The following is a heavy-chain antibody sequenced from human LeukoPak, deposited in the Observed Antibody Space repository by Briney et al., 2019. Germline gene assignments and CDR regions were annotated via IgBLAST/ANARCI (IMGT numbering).Heavy chain of an antibody. J-gene: IGHJ3*02. CDR2: IYHSGST. V-gene: IGHV4-4*02. CDR3: ARASYYYGSGSPPAFDI. CDR1: GGSISSSNW. D-gene: IGHD3-10*01. Sequence: SGTLSLTCAVSGGSISSSNWWRWVRQPPGKGLEWIGEIYHSGSTNYNPSLKSRVTISVDKSKNQFSLKLSSVTAADTAVYYCARASYYYGSGSPPAFDIWGQGTMVTVSS.